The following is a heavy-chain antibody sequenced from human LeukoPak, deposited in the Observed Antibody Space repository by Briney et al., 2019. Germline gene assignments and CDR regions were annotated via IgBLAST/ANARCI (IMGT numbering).Heavy chain of an antibody. D-gene: IGHD5-12*01. V-gene: IGHV3-53*01. CDR3: ARGGYSGYDISFDY. CDR2: IYSGGST. CDR1: GFTVSSNY. J-gene: IGHJ4*02. Sequence: GGSLRLSCAASGFTVSSNYMNWVRQAPGEGLEWVSIIYSGGSTYYADSVKGRFTISRDNSKNTLYLQMNSLRAEDTAVYYCARGGYSGYDISFDYWGQGTLVTVSS.